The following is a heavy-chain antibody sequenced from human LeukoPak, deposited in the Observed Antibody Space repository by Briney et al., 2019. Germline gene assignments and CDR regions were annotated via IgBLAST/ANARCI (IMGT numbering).Heavy chain of an antibody. J-gene: IGHJ4*02. V-gene: IGHV3-15*01. CDR1: GFTFSNAW. Sequence: GGSLGLSCAASGFTFSNAWMSWVRQAPGRGLEWVGRFKSKADGGTADYAAPVKGRFTITRDDSKKTLYLQMNSLKTEDTAVYYCTTDKYYYDSSGPALGFGYWGQGTLVTVSS. CDR3: TTDKYYYDSSGPALGFGY. CDR2: FKSKADGGTA. D-gene: IGHD3-22*01.